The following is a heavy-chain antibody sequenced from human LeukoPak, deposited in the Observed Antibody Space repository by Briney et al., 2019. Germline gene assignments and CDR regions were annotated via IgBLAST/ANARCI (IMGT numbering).Heavy chain of an antibody. J-gene: IGHJ6*02. CDR3: ARAITYYYGSGSSYYYYGMDV. CDR2: ISGGVGST. CDR1: GFTFRSYA. D-gene: IGHD3-10*01. V-gene: IGHV3-23*01. Sequence: GGSLRLSCAASGFTFRSYAMSWVRQAPGKGLEWVSTISGGVGSTYYADSVKGRFTISRGNSKNTLYLQMNSLRAEDTAAYYCARAITYYYGSGSSYYYYGMDVWGQGTTVTVSS.